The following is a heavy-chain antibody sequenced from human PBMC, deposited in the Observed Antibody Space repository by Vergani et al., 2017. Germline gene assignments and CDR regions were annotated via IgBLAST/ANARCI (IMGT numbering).Heavy chain of an antibody. V-gene: IGHV4-61*02. Sequence: QVQLQESGPGLVKPSQTLSLTCTVSGGSISSGSYYWSWIRQPAGKGLEWIGRIYTSGSTNYNPSLKSRVTISVDTSKNQFSLKLSSVAAADTAVYYCGRGYCSSTSCYPPRYWGQGTLVTVSS. J-gene: IGHJ4*02. D-gene: IGHD2-2*01. CDR1: GGSISSGSYY. CDR3: GRGYCSSTSCYPPRY. CDR2: IYTSGST.